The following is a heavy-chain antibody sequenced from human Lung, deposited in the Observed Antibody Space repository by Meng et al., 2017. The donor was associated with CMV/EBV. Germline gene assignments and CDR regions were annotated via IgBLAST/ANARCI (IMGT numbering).Heavy chain of an antibody. Sequence: GGSLRLSCAASGFTFSDYTMTWVRQAPGKGLEWLSIISPTGGIRYDADSVEGRFTISRDNTKNALDLQISSLRAEDTAVYFSAKISQKAAVTYWFDTWGQGTLVTVSS. V-gene: IGHV3-23*01. CDR1: GFTFSDYT. J-gene: IGHJ5*02. CDR3: AKISQKAAVTYWFDT. D-gene: IGHD4-17*01. CDR2: ISPTGGIR.